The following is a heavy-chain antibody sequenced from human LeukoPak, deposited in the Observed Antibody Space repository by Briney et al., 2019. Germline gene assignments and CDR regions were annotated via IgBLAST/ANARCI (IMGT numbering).Heavy chain of an antibody. CDR1: GFTFSSYA. D-gene: IGHD6-13*01. CDR2: ISSSSSYI. V-gene: IGHV3-21*01. CDR3: ARERYSSSWYPTADY. Sequence: GGSLRLSCAASGFTFSSYAKSWVRQAPGKGLEWVSSISSSSSYIYYADSVKGRFTISRDNAKNSLYLQMNSLRAEDTAVYYCARERYSSSWYPTADYWGQGTLVTVSS. J-gene: IGHJ4*02.